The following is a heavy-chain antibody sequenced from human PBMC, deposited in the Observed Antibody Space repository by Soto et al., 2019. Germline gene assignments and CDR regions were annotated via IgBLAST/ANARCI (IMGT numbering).Heavy chain of an antibody. V-gene: IGHV3-72*01. Sequence: GGSLRLSCAASGLTFSDRYMDWVRQSPGKGLEWVGRIRKKTNSYTTEYAASVKGRFIISRDDSTNSLYLQMSSLKTEDTAVYYCTTVTTVDYYFDYWGQGPWSPSPQ. CDR3: TTVTTVDYYFDY. J-gene: IGHJ4*02. D-gene: IGHD4-17*01. CDR1: GLTFSDRY. CDR2: IRKKTNSYTT.